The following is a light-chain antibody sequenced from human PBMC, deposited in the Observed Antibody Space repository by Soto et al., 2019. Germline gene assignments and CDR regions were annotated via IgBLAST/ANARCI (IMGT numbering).Light chain of an antibody. CDR2: EVT. Sequence: QSVLTQPASVSGSPGQSITVSCTGTSSDVGGHNYVSWFQQHPGQAPKLLIYEVTTRPSGVSTRFPGSKSGNTASLTISGLQAEDEADYHCSSYTSSSTLYVFGTGTKVTVL. CDR1: SSDVGGHNY. J-gene: IGLJ1*01. CDR3: SSYTSSSTLYV. V-gene: IGLV2-14*01.